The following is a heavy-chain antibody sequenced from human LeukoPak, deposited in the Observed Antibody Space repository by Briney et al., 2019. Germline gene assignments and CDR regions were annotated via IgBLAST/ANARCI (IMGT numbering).Heavy chain of an antibody. J-gene: IGHJ4*02. V-gene: IGHV3-23*01. Sequence: GGSLRLSCAASGFSFSTYAMTWVRQAPGRGLGWVSAIDGSGRYIYYRDSVQGRFTNSRDNSKNTLFLQMNSLTAEDSAVYYCAKNYGPGNAFYDYWGQGVLVTVSS. D-gene: IGHD3-10*01. CDR2: IDGSGRYI. CDR1: GFSFSTYA. CDR3: AKNYGPGNAFYDY.